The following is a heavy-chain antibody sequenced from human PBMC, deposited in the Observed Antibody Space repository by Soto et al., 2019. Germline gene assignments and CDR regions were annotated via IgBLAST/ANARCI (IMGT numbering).Heavy chain of an antibody. V-gene: IGHV3-11*01. D-gene: IGHD1-1*01. CDR3: ARDRNAAGSDY. J-gene: IGHJ4*02. Sequence: QVQLVESGGGLVKPGGSLRLSCAASGFTFSDFYMSWIRQAPGKGLEWISYISSGSTNIFYADSVKVRFTVSRDKAKNSVYLQMDSLRAEDTAVYYCARDRNAAGSDYWGQGTLVTVSS. CDR1: GFTFSDFY. CDR2: ISSGSTNI.